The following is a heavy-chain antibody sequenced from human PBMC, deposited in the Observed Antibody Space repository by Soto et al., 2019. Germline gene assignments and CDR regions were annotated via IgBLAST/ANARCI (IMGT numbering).Heavy chain of an antibody. J-gene: IGHJ5*02. CDR3: ARERSAAGTGWFDP. CDR2: MNPNSGNT. Sequence: SVKICCKASGYTFNSYDIPWARQATGQGLEWMGWMNPNSGNTGYAQKFQGRVTMTRNTSISTAYMELSSLRSEDTAVYYCARERSAAGTGWFDPWGQGTLVTVSS. V-gene: IGHV1-8*01. CDR1: GYTFNSYD. D-gene: IGHD6-13*01.